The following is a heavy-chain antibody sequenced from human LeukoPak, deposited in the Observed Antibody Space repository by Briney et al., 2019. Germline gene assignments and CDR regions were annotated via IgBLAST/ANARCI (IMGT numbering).Heavy chain of an antibody. CDR2: ISSSSSYI. CDR3: ARLGTVAGHTFDY. D-gene: IGHD6-19*01. J-gene: IGHJ4*02. Sequence: KPGGSLRLSCAASGFTFSSYSMNWVRQAPGKGLKWVSSISSSSSYIYYADSVKGRFTISRDNAKNSLYLQMNSLRAEDTAVYYCARLGTVAGHTFDYWGQGTLVTVSS. V-gene: IGHV3-21*01. CDR1: GFTFSSYS.